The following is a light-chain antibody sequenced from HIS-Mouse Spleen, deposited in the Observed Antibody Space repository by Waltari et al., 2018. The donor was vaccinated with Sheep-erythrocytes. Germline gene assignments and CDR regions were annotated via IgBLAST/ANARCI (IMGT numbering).Light chain of an antibody. Sequence: QSALTQPRSVSGSPGQSVTISCTATSSDGGGYNYVSWYQQHPGKAPKLMIYDVSKRPSGVPDRFSGSKSGNTASLTISGLQAEDEADYYCCSYAGSYTYVFGTGTKVTVL. CDR2: DVS. J-gene: IGLJ1*01. CDR3: CSYAGSYTYV. V-gene: IGLV2-11*01. CDR1: SSDGGGYNY.